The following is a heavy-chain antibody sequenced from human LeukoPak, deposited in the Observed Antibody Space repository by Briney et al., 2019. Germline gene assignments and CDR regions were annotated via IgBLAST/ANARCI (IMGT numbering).Heavy chain of an antibody. D-gene: IGHD5-24*01. CDR1: GFTFSSYA. V-gene: IGHV3-23*01. Sequence: GGSLRLSCAASGFTFSSYAMSWVRQAPGKGLEWVSVISDSGGSTYFADSVTGRFTISRDNSKNTLYLQMNSLRAEDTAVYYCARETRVRWTDYWGQGILVTVSS. CDR3: ARETRVRWTDY. CDR2: ISDSGGST. J-gene: IGHJ4*02.